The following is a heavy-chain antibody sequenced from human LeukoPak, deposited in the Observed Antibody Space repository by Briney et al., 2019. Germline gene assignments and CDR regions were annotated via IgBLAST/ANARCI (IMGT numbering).Heavy chain of an antibody. CDR1: GYTFTSYG. V-gene: IGHV1-18*04. CDR3: ARLWFGELPFDY. CDR2: ISAYNGST. J-gene: IGHJ4*02. Sequence: ASVKVSCKASGYTFTSYGISWVRQAPGQGLEWMGWISAYNGSTNYAQKLQGRVTMTTDTSTSTAYMELRSLRSDDTAVYYCARLWFGELPFDYWGQGTLVTVSS. D-gene: IGHD3-10*01.